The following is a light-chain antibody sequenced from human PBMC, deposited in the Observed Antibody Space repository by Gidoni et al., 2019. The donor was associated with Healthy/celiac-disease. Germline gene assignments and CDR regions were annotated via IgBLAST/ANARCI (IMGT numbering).Light chain of an antibody. CDR3: QQYYSYHPWT. CDR2: AAS. CDR1: QGISSY. J-gene: IGKJ1*01. V-gene: IGKV1-8*01. Sequence: AIRMTQSPSSFSASTGDRVTITCRASQGISSYLAWYQQKPGKAPKLLIYAASTLQSGVPSRFSGSGSGTDFTLTISCLQSEDFATYYCQQYYSYHPWTFGQXTKVEIK.